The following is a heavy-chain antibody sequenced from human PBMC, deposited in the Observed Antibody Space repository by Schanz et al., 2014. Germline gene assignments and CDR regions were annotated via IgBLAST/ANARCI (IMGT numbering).Heavy chain of an antibody. Sequence: GGSLRLSCAASGITFSSHSFNWVRQAPGKGLEWISYITYNGGTIYYADSVKGRFTISRDNAKSSLYLQMNSLRVEDTAVYYCAASSGWHPSTDYWGQGTLVTVSS. CDR3: AASSGWHPSTDY. CDR2: ITYNGGTI. V-gene: IGHV3-48*04. D-gene: IGHD6-19*01. CDR1: GITFSSHS. J-gene: IGHJ4*02.